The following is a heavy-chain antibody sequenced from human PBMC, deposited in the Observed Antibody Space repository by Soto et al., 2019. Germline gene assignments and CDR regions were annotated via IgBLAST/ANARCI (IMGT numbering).Heavy chain of an antibody. CDR2: IWYDGTNE. D-gene: IGHD3-10*01. CDR1: GFGFSGYG. V-gene: IGHV3-33*01. J-gene: IGHJ4*02. CDR3: ARGYLWSGALSVHYD. Sequence: QVQLVESGGGVVQPGRSLRLSCAASGFGFSGYGMHWVRQAPGKGLEWVALIWYDGTNENYADSVRGRFTISRDNSKNTLYLQMNSLRVEYTAVYYCARGYLWSGALSVHYDWGQGTLVTVSS.